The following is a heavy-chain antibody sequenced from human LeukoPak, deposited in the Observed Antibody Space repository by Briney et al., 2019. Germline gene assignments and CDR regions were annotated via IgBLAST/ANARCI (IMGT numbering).Heavy chain of an antibody. CDR3: ARDRDYGDYNTQDLFVY. J-gene: IGHJ4*02. CDR2: ISAYNGNT. V-gene: IGHV1-18*01. CDR1: GYTFTNYG. D-gene: IGHD4-17*01. Sequence: VASVKVSCKASGYTFTNYGISWVRQAPGQGLEWMGWISAYNGNTNYAQKFQGGVTMTTDTSTSTAYMELRSLRSDDTAVYYCARDRDYGDYNTQDLFVYWGQGTLVTVSS.